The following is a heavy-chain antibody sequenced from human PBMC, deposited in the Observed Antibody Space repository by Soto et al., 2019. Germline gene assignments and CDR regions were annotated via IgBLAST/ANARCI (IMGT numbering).Heavy chain of an antibody. D-gene: IGHD6-19*01. CDR2: IIPIFGTA. J-gene: IGHJ6*02. CDR1: GGTFSRYG. CDR3: ARGVAVQYYYGMDV. Sequence: QVQLVQSGAEVKKPGSSVKVPCKASGGTFSRYGISWVRQAPGQGPEWMGGIIPIFGTANYAQKFQGRVTITADESTSTAYMELSSLRSEDTAVYYCARGVAVQYYYGMDVWGQGTTVTVSS. V-gene: IGHV1-69*12.